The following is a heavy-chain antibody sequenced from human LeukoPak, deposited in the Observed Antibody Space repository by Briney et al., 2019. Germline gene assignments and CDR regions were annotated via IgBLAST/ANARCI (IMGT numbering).Heavy chain of an antibody. D-gene: IGHD3-22*01. Sequence: ASVKVSCKTSGYTFTNYYIHWVRQAPGQGPEWMGIINPSGGSTSYAPKFQGRVTMTRDTSTSTVYMELSSPRSEDTAMYYCAKSHSYYFDSSGYYPDYWGQGTLVTVSS. CDR2: INPSGGST. CDR3: AKSHSYYFDSSGYYPDY. V-gene: IGHV1-46*01. J-gene: IGHJ4*02. CDR1: GYTFTNYY.